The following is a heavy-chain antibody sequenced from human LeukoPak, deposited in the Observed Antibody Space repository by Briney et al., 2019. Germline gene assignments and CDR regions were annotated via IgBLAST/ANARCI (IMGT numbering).Heavy chain of an antibody. CDR1: GGSFSGYY. Sequence: PSETLCLTCAVYGGSFSGYYWSWIRQPPGKGLEWIGEINHSGSTNYNPSLKSRVTISVDTSKNQFSLKLSSVTAADTAVYYCARGDYDFWSGYRGYYYYGMDVWGQGTTVTVSS. CDR3: ARGDYDFWSGYRGYYYYGMDV. V-gene: IGHV4-34*01. CDR2: INHSGST. J-gene: IGHJ6*02. D-gene: IGHD3-3*01.